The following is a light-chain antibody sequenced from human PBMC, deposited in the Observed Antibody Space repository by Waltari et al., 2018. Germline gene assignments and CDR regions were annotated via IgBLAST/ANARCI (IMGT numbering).Light chain of an antibody. CDR3: QQVNSYPFT. V-gene: IGKV1-9*01. Sequence: IQLPPSPSSLSASLGDRVSIACRASQVISSYLAWYQQKPGNAPKLLFYASSTLLNGVPSRFSGSGFGTDFTLSISSLQPEDFATYYCQQVNSYPFTFGPGTTVDIK. CDR1: QVISSY. J-gene: IGKJ3*01. CDR2: ASS.